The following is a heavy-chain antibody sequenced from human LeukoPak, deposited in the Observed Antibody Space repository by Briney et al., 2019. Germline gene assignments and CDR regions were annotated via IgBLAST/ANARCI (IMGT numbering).Heavy chain of an antibody. D-gene: IGHD6-19*01. CDR2: ITSSGGTI. Sequence: GGSLRLSCVASGFTFSSFSMNWVRQAPGKGLEWVSFITSSGGTIYYADSVKGRFTISRDNAKNSLYLQMNSLRAEDTAVYYCARDFGGEQWLPGYWGQGTLVTVSS. J-gene: IGHJ4*02. CDR1: GFTFSSFS. CDR3: ARDFGGEQWLPGY. V-gene: IGHV3-48*04.